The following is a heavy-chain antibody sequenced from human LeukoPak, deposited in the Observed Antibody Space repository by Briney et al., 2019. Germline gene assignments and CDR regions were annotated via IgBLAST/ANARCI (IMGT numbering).Heavy chain of an antibody. CDR3: ARFRKNYYDTSGSLTFDI. Sequence: SETLSLTCTVSGGSISSGGYYWSWIRQHPGKGLEWMGYIYYSGGTYYDPSLKSRVTISVDTSKNQFSLKLSSVTAADTAVYYCARFRKNYYDTSGSLTFDIWGQGTMVTVSS. CDR1: GGSISSGGYY. J-gene: IGHJ3*02. D-gene: IGHD3-22*01. CDR2: IYYSGGT. V-gene: IGHV4-31*03.